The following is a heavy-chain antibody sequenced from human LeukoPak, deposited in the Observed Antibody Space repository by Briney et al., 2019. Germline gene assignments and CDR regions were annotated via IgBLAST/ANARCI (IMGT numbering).Heavy chain of an antibody. CDR3: ARQFDY. CDR1: GFTFSIYN. CDR2: ISGSSSYI. V-gene: IGHV3-21*01. J-gene: IGHJ4*02. Sequence: GGSVRLFCAPSGFTFSIYNMNWVRQAPGKGLEWVSSISGSSSYISYADSVKGRFTIYRDNARNSMYLQMNSLRAEYTAVYYCARQFDYWGQETLVTVSS.